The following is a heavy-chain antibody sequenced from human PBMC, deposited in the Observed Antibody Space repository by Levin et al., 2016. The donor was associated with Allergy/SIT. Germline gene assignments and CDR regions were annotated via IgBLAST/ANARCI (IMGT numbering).Heavy chain of an antibody. CDR3: VKDAFDY. CDR2: ISHHGTST. CDR1: GFTFSSHA. V-gene: IGHV3-64D*08. J-gene: IGHJ4*02. Sequence: GGSLRLSCSASGFTFSSHAMHWVRQAPGKGLEYVSAISHHGTSTYYTDSVKDRFTISRDNSKNTLYLQMSSLTTEDTAVYYCVKDAFDYWGQGTLVTVSS.